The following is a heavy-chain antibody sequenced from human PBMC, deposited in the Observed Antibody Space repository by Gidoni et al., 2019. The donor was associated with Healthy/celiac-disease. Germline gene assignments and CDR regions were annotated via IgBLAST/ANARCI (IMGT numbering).Heavy chain of an antibody. CDR2: IYTSGST. J-gene: IGHJ4*02. D-gene: IGHD3-22*01. CDR3: ATDYYDSSGVRDY. CDR1: GGSISSGSYY. V-gene: IGHV4-61*02. Sequence: VQLQESGPGLVKPSQTLSLTCTVSGGSISSGSYYWSWIRQPAGKGLEWIGRIYTSGSTNYNPSLKSRVTISVDTSKNQFSLKLSSVTAADTAVYYCATDYYDSSGVRDYWGQGTLVTVSS.